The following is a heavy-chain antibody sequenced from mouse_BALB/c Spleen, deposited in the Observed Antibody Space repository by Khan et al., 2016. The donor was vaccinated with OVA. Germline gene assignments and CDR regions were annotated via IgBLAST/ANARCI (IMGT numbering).Heavy chain of an antibody. CDR2: IYPGNSDT. Sequence: VQLKQSGTVLARPGASVKMSCKGSGCTFTNYWMHWVKQRPGQGLEWIGVIYPGNSDTNYNQKFKGKAKLTAVTSPSTAYMELNSLTNEDSAVYYCTRNGFGNYESWDYWGQGTTLTVSS. CDR3: TRNGFGNYESWDY. J-gene: IGHJ2*01. CDR1: GCTFTNYW. D-gene: IGHD2-1*01. V-gene: IGHV1-5*01.